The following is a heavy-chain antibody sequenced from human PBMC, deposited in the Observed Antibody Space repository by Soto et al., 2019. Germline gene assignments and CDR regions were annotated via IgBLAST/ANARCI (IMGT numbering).Heavy chain of an antibody. D-gene: IGHD2-8*01. J-gene: IGHJ4*02. CDR2: INIDGGNT. Sequence: EVNLLESGGDLAQPGGSLRLSCATSGFTFTNYGMNWVRQAPGKGLEWVSTINIDGGNTHYADSVKGRFTISGDNSKNTLFLQMNSLRVEDTAVYYCWRDAGVGVDMFDYWGQGTQVTVSS. CDR3: WRDAGVGVDMFDY. V-gene: IGHV3-23*01. CDR1: GFTFTNYG.